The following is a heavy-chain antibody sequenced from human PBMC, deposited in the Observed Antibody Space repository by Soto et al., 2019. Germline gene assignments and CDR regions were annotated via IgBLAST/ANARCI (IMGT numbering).Heavy chain of an antibody. CDR1: GITLSDFY. CDR3: VRGGGGGQFDP. J-gene: IGHJ5*02. CDR2: IRHGSNYR. D-gene: IGHD2-15*01. V-gene: IGHV3-11*06. Sequence: QVQLVESGGGLVKPGGSLRLSCAASGITLSDFYMTWVRQAPGQGPEWRSYIRHGSNYREYADSVKGRHIISRDNAKNSLYLQMNSLRDGDTAIYYCVRGGGGGQFDPCGQGTVVTVSS.